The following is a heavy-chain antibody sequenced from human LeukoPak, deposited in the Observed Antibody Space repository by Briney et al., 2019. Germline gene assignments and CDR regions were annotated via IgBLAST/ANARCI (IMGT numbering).Heavy chain of an antibody. CDR3: ARVFDS. Sequence: SETLSLTCTVSGGSVSSSDYYWGWIRQPPGKGLEWIGDIFYIGKTNYNPSLKSRVTILVDTSKNQFSLKLTSVTAADTAVYYCARVFDSWGQGTLVTVSS. J-gene: IGHJ4*02. CDR1: GGSVSSSDYY. CDR2: IFYIGKT. V-gene: IGHV4-39*07.